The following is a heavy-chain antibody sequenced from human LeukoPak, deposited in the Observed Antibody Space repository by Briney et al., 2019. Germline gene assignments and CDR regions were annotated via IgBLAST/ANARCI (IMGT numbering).Heavy chain of an antibody. CDR2: INPGDGAT. CDR1: GCPFTIYY. D-gene: IGHD3-10*01. CDR3: AREQRGGVSASVGGLFASYYIYYYVDV. Sequence: ASVKVSCNGTGCPFTIYYIHWVRHGPRHGFEWMGMINPGDGATTYAQRFRGRVTVTRDMSQPTGYMDGRGLRAEDTAVFVCAREQRGGVSASVGGLFASYYIYYYVDVGGRGTTVTVSS. J-gene: IGHJ6*03. V-gene: IGHV1-46*01.